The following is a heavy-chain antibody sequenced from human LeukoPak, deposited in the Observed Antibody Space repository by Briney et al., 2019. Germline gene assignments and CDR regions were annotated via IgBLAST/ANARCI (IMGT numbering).Heavy chain of an antibody. CDR2: IYSGGST. D-gene: IGHD3-3*01. CDR3: ANHYDFWSGYSNWFDP. V-gene: IGHV3-66*02. J-gene: IGHJ5*02. Sequence: GGSLRLSCAASGFTVSSNYMSWVRQAPGKGLESVSVIYSGGSTYYADSVKGRFTISRDNSKNTLYLQMNSLRAEDTAVYYCANHYDFWSGYSNWFDPWGQGTLVTVSS. CDR1: GFTVSSNY.